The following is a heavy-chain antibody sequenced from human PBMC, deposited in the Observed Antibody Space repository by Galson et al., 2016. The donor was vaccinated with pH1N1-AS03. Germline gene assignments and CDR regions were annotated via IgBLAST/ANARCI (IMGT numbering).Heavy chain of an antibody. J-gene: IGHJ4*02. Sequence: QSGAEVKKPGESLKISCKGSGSSFNSYWIGWVRQMSGKDLEWMGMIFLGDSDTRYSPSFQGQVTISADSRTAYLTWSSLKASDTAMYYCVRQFDVLTGFFDYWGQGALVTVSS. CDR3: VRQFDVLTGFFDY. D-gene: IGHD3-9*01. CDR1: GSSFNSYW. CDR2: IFLGDSDT. V-gene: IGHV5-51*01.